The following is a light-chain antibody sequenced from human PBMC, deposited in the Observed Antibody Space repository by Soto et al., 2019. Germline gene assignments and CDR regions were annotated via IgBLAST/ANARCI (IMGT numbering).Light chain of an antibody. CDR1: SGDIGSYNR. CDR3: SSYTNINTRACV. J-gene: IGLJ1*01. V-gene: IGLV2-14*01. CDR2: EVT. Sequence: QSVLTQPASVSGSPGQSITISCTGTSGDIGSYNRVSWYQQHPGKAPKLIIYEVTDRPPGVSNRFSGSESGNTASLTISGLQAEDEAEYYCSSYTNINTRACVFGTGTKVTVL.